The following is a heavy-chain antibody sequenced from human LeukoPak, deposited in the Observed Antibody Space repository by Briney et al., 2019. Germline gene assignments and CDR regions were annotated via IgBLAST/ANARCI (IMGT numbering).Heavy chain of an antibody. J-gene: IGHJ4*02. CDR1: GFTFSNAW. Sequence: GGSLRLSRAASGFTFSNAWMNWVRQAPGKGLEWVANIKQDGSEKYYVDSVKGRFTISRDNAKNSLYLQMNSLRAEDTAVYYCARGRSLFGELGYWGQGTLVTVSS. CDR2: IKQDGSEK. CDR3: ARGRSLFGELGY. D-gene: IGHD3-10*01. V-gene: IGHV3-7*05.